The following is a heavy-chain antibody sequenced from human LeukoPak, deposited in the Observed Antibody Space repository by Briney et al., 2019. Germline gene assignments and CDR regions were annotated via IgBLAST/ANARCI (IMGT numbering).Heavy chain of an antibody. CDR1: GYTFTSYG. V-gene: IGHV1-18*01. CDR2: ISAYNGNT. J-gene: IGHJ3*02. Sequence: ASVKVSCKASGYTFTSYGISWVRQAPGQGLEWMGWISAYNGNTNYAQKLQGRVTMTTDTSTSTACMELRSLRSDDTAVYYCVGQLFSWATDAFDIWGQGTMVTVSS. CDR3: VGQLFSWATDAFDI. D-gene: IGHD1-1*01.